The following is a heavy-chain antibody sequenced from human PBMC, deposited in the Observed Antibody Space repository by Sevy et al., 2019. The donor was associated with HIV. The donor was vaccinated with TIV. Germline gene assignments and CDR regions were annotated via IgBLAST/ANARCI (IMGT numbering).Heavy chain of an antibody. Sequence: GGSLRLSCAASGFTFSDYYMSWIRQAPGKGLERVSYISSSSSYTNYADSVKGRFTISRDNAKNSLYLQMNSLRAEDTAVYYCARVQGIAARPDYYFDYWGQGTLVTVSS. CDR2: ISSSSSYT. CDR1: GFTFSDYY. CDR3: ARVQGIAARPDYYFDY. J-gene: IGHJ4*02. V-gene: IGHV3-11*06. D-gene: IGHD6-6*01.